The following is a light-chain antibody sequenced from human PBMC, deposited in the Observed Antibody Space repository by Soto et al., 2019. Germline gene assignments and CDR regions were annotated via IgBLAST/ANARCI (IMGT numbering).Light chain of an antibody. Sequence: EIVLTQSPGTLSLSPGEGATLSCRASQTIWRYLAWYQQKPGQAPRLLIHDTSNRATGVPARFTGSGSGTDVTLSRSSLDPEDFAVYYCQQRSDWPYTFGQGTRLEVK. CDR1: QTIWRY. V-gene: IGKV3-11*01. J-gene: IGKJ2*01. CDR3: QQRSDWPYT. CDR2: DTS.